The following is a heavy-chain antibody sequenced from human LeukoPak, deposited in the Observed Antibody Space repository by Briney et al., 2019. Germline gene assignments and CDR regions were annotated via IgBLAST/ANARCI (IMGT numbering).Heavy chain of an antibody. D-gene: IGHD2-15*01. CDR3: AREPRGYCSGGSCWYY. Sequence: GESLRISCEASGYSFTSYWITGVRKMPGKGLEWMGRIKPSDSYTNYSPSFQGHVTISADKSISTAYLQWSSLKASDSAIYYCAREPRGYCSGGSCWYYWGQGTLVTVSS. J-gene: IGHJ4*02. V-gene: IGHV5-10-1*01. CDR1: GYSFTSYW. CDR2: IKPSDSYT.